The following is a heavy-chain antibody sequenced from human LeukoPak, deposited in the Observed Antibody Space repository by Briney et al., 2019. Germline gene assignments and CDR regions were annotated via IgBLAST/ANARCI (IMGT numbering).Heavy chain of an antibody. D-gene: IGHD6-13*01. J-gene: IGHJ4*02. CDR1: GYTFTSYY. Sequence: GASVKVSCKASGYTFTSYYMRWVRQAPGQGLELMGIINPSGGSTSYAQKFQGRVTMTRDTSTSTVYMELSSLRSEDTAVYYCARDWQLLVKVGDYWGQGTLVTVSS. CDR3: ARDWQLLVKVGDY. CDR2: INPSGGST. V-gene: IGHV1-46*01.